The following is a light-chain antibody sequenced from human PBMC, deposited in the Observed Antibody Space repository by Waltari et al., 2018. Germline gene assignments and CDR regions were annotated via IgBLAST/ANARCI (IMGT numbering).Light chain of an antibody. V-gene: IGKV4-1*01. CDR3: QQYYITPRT. Sequence: DIVMTQSPDSLAVSLGERATINCKSSQSVLHSSSHKNFLAWYQQKPGQPPKLLIYWASTRESGVPDRFSGSGSGTDFTLTISSLQAEDVAVYYCQQYYITPRTFGQGTKVEIK. J-gene: IGKJ1*01. CDR2: WAS. CDR1: QSVLHSSSHKNF.